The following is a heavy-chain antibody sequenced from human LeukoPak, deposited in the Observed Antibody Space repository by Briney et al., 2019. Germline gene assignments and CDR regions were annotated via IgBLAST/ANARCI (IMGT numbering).Heavy chain of an antibody. V-gene: IGHV3-33*01. CDR1: GFTFSTYG. D-gene: IGHD2-15*01. CDR3: ARGNMLRDIDY. Sequence: GGSLRLSCAASGFTFSTYGMHWARQAPGKGLEWVAVIRSDGSNIYSADSVRGRFTISRDNSKNTLFLQMSSLTAEDTAVYYCARGNMLRDIDYWGQGTLSPSPQ. J-gene: IGHJ4*02. CDR2: IRSDGSNI.